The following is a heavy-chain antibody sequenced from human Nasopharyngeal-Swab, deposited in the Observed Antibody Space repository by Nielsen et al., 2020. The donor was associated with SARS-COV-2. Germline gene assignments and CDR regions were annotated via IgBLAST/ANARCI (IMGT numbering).Heavy chain of an antibody. CDR2: INHSGST. CDR1: GGSFSGYY. Sequence: SETLSLTCAVYGGSFSGYYWSWIRQPPGKGLEWIGEINHSGSTNYNPSLKSRVTISVDTSKNQFSLKLSSVTAADTAVYYCASDLGQYQLHTLGGNNLFDPWGQGTLVTVSS. J-gene: IGHJ5*02. V-gene: IGHV4-34*01. CDR3: ASDLGQYQLHTLGGNNLFDP. D-gene: IGHD2-2*01.